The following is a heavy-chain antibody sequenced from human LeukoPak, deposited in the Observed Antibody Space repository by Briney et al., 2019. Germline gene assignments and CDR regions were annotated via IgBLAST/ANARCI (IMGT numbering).Heavy chain of an antibody. V-gene: IGHV1-24*01. CDR2: FYPEDGET. J-gene: IGHJ4*02. D-gene: IGHD3-10*01. CDR3: ATAHYYGSGSYYNGDNYFDY. CDR1: GYTLTELS. Sequence: ASVKVSCKVSGYTLTELSMHWVRQAPGKGLEWMGGFYPEDGETIYAQKFQGRVTMTEDTSTDTAYMELSSLRSEDTAVYYCATAHYYGSGSYYNGDNYFDYWGQGTLVTVSS.